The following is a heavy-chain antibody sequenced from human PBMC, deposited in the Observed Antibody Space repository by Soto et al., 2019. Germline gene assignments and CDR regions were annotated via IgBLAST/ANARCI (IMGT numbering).Heavy chain of an antibody. J-gene: IGHJ2*01. Sequence: QVPLVESGGGVVQPGRSLRLSCAASGFTFSSYGMHWVRQAPGKGLEWVAVIWYDGSNKYYADSVKGRFTISRDNSKNTLYLQMNSLRAEDTAVYNCARGGDEWDWYFDLWGRGTLVTVSS. V-gene: IGHV3-33*01. CDR3: ARGGDEWDWYFDL. CDR1: GFTFSSYG. CDR2: IWYDGSNK. D-gene: IGHD4-17*01.